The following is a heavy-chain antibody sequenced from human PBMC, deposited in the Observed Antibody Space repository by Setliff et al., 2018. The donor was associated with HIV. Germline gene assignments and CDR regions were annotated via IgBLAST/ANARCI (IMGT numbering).Heavy chain of an antibody. J-gene: IGHJ4*02. CDR1: GYSINSGYY. V-gene: IGHV4-38-2*01. D-gene: IGHD3-16*01. CDR2: IYHTGNT. CDR3: ARGGDWADY. Sequence: PSETLSLTCAVSGYSINSGYYWGWLRQPPGKGLEWIASIYHTGNTHYKPSLKTRVTISVDTSKNQFSLKLSPVTAADTAVYYCARGGDWADYWGQGTLVTVSS.